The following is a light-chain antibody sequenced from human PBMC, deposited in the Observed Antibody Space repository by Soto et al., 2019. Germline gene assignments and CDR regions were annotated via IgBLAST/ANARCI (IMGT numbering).Light chain of an antibody. J-gene: IGLJ3*02. CDR3: LSWDDSLNGV. CDR2: SNN. Sequence: QSVLTQPPSASGTPGQRVTISCSGSNSNIGSNTVSWYQQLPGTAPKLLIYSNNQRPSGVPDRFFGSKSGTSASLAISELQSEDEAHYYCLSWDDSLNGVFGGGTKVTVL. V-gene: IGLV1-44*01. CDR1: NSNIGSNT.